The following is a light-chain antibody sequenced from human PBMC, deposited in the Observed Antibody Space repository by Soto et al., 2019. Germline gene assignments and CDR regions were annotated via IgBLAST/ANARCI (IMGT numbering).Light chain of an antibody. Sequence: QSALTQPRSVTGSPGQSVTISCTGTSSDVGGHNSVSWYQHHPGKAPKLMIYDVTKWPPGVPDRFSGSKSGNTASLTISGLQAEDEADYYCCSYAGSYTLAFGGGTKLTVL. CDR1: SSDVGGHNS. V-gene: IGLV2-11*01. CDR2: DVT. J-gene: IGLJ2*01. CDR3: CSYAGSYTLA.